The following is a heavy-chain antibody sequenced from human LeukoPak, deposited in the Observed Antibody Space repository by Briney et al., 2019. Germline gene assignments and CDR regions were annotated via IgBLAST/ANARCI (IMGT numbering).Heavy chain of an antibody. J-gene: IGHJ4*02. Sequence: KPGGSLRLSCAASGFTFSSYSMNWVRQPPGKGLEWIGYIYYSGSTNYNPSLKSRVTISVDTSKNQFSLKLSSVTAADTAVYYCASNEPMVRGAVWGQGTLVTVSS. D-gene: IGHD3-10*01. V-gene: IGHV4-59*08. CDR1: GFTFSSYS. CDR3: ASNEPMVRGAV. CDR2: IYYSGST.